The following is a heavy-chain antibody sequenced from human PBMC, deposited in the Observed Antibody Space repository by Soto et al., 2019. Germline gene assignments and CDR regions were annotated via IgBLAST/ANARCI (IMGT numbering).Heavy chain of an antibody. CDR3: ARGVVSTGDFDY. J-gene: IGHJ4*02. V-gene: IGHV3-72*01. D-gene: IGHD5-12*01. CDR2: SRDKVPSHTK. Sequence: EVQLAESGGGLVQPGGSLRLSCAASGFTFSDHYMDWVRQAPGKGLEWVGRSRDKVPSHTKEYAASVKGRFTISRGDSENSLYLQMNSLKTADTAVYYCARGVVSTGDFDYWCQGTRVTGSS. CDR1: GFTFSDHY.